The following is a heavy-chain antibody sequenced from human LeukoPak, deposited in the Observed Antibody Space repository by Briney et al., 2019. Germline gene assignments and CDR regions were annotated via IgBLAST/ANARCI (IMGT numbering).Heavy chain of an antibody. J-gene: IGHJ4*02. CDR1: GFTFSSYG. CDR3: ARGDRIAAAGGVDY. V-gene: IGHV3-30*03. CDR2: ISYDGSNM. Sequence: GGSLRLSCAASGFTFSSYGMHWVRQAPGKGLEWVAVISYDGSNMYYADSVKGRFTISRDTSKNTLHLQMNSLRAEDTAVYYCARGDRIAAAGGVDYWGQGTLVTVSS. D-gene: IGHD6-13*01.